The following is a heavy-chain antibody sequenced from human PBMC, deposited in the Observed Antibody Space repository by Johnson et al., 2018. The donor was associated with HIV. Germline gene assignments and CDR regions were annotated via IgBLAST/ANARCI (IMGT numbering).Heavy chain of an antibody. CDR3: ARGGQLVLDAFDI. V-gene: IGHV3-66*01. CDR2: IYRGGSVR. D-gene: IGHD6-6*01. CDR1: GFTVSSNF. Sequence: VHLVESGGGLEQPGGSLRLPCAASGFTVSSNFMTWVRQAPGKGLEWVSVIYRGGSVRYYADSVRGRFTISRDNAENSLYLQMDSLRAEDTAVYYCARGGQLVLDAFDIWGQGTMVTVSS. J-gene: IGHJ3*02.